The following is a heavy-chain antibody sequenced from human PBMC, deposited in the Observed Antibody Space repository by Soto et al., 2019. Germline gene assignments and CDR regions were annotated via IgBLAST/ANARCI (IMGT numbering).Heavy chain of an antibody. CDR3: ARHGNTVTTGYYYGMDV. D-gene: IGHD4-17*01. CDR1: SASISSSNYY. J-gene: IGHJ6*02. CDR2: MYYSGRT. Sequence: SETLSLTCTVSSASISSSNYYWGWIRQPPGRGLEWIGTMYYSGRTYYNPSLKSRVTTSVDTSKNQFSLKLSAVTATGTAVYYCARHGNTVTTGYYYGMDVWGQGTTVTVSS. V-gene: IGHV4-39*01.